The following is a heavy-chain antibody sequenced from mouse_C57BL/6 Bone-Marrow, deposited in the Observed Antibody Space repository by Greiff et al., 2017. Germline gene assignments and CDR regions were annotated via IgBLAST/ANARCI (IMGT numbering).Heavy chain of an antibody. Sequence: EVQLQQSGAELVKPGASVKLSCTASGFNIKDYYMPWVKQRPEQGLEWIGRIDPEDGETKYAPKFPGQATITADTSSNTAYLQLSSLTSEDTAVYYGARGGLYGNYVHFDYWGQGTTRTVSS. V-gene: IGHV14-2*01. CDR2: IDPEDGET. CDR1: GFNIKDYY. D-gene: IGHD2-1*01. CDR3: ARGGLYGNYVHFDY. J-gene: IGHJ2*01.